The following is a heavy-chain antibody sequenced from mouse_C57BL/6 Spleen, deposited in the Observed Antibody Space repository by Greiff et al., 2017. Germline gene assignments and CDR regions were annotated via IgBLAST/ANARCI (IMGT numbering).Heavy chain of an antibody. CDR1: GFSFSSYA. CDR2: ISSGGDYI. Sequence: EVQLVESGEGLVKPGGSLKISCAASGFSFSSYAMSWVRQTPEKRLEWVAYISSGGDYIYYADTVKGRFNSSKDNARNTLYQQMSDLKSEDTAMYCCTKGGNGYYGFAYWGQGTLVTVSA. J-gene: IGHJ3*01. D-gene: IGHD2-3*01. CDR3: TKGGNGYYGFAY. V-gene: IGHV5-9-1*02.